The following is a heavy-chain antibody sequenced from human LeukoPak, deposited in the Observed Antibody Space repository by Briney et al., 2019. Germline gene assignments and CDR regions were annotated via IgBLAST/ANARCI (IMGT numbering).Heavy chain of an antibody. CDR1: EFTFSTYE. CDR3: WGTDKTGPETFDV. J-gene: IGHJ3*01. D-gene: IGHD3-16*01. CDR2: IMGGGRVI. Sequence: PGGSLRLSCEASEFTFSTYEMNWVRQAPGKGLEWIAYIMGGGRVIYYKDSVKGRFIISRDNAKKSLFLQMNSLRVEGTAVYYCWGTDKTGPETFDVWGLGTMVTVSS. V-gene: IGHV3-48*03.